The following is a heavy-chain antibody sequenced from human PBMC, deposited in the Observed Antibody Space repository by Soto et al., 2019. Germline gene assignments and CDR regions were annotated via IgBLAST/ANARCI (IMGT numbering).Heavy chain of an antibody. Sequence: QVQLVQSGAEVKKPGSSVKVSCKASGGTFSSYAISWVRQAPGQGLEWMGGIIPIFGTANYAQKFQGRVTINADKSTSTAYMELSSLRSEATALYSCAREYVTAASKYFHHWGQGTLVTVSS. CDR3: AREYVTAASKYFHH. CDR2: IIPIFGTA. J-gene: IGHJ1*01. D-gene: IGHD2-21*02. V-gene: IGHV1-69*06. CDR1: GGTFSSYA.